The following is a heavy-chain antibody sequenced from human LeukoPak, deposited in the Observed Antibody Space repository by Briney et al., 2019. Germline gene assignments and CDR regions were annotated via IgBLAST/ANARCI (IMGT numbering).Heavy chain of an antibody. Sequence: SETLSLTCAVYGGSFSGYYWSWIRQPPGKGLEWIGEINHSGNTNYNPSLMSRVTISVDTSKNQFSLKLSSVTAADTAVYYCVRGRGVVHYWGQGTLVTVSS. CDR1: GGSFSGYY. D-gene: IGHD2-15*01. CDR3: VRGRGVVHY. J-gene: IGHJ4*02. CDR2: INHSGNT. V-gene: IGHV4-34*01.